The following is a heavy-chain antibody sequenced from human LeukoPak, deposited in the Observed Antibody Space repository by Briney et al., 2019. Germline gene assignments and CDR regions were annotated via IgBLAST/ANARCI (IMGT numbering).Heavy chain of an antibody. CDR2: ISAYNGNT. CDR1: GYTFTSYG. V-gene: IGHV1-18*01. J-gene: IGHJ4*02. CDR3: ARGGDIVVVPAATDFDY. D-gene: IGHD2-2*01. Sequence: ASVKVSCKASGYTFTSYGISWVRQAPGQGLEWMGWISAYNGNTNYAQKLQGRVTMTTKTSTSTAYMELRSLRSDDTAVYYCARGGDIVVVPAATDFDYWGQGTLVTVSS.